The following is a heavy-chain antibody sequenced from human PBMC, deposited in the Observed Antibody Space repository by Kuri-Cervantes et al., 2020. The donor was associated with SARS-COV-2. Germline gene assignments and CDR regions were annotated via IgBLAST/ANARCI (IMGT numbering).Heavy chain of an antibody. J-gene: IGHJ4*02. D-gene: IGHD5-18*01. Sequence: ESLKISCAVYGGSFSGYYWSWIRQPPGKGLEWIGEINHSGSTNYNPSLKSRVTISVDTSKNQFSLKLSSVTAADTAVYYCATRRGYSYGRIQYYFDYWGQATLITVSS. CDR1: GGSFSGYY. V-gene: IGHV4-34*01. CDR2: INHSGST. CDR3: ATRRGYSYGRIQYYFDY.